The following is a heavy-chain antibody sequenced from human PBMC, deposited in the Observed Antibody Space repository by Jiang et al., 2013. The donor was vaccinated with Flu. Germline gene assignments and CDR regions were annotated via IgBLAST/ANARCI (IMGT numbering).Heavy chain of an antibody. D-gene: IGHD1-26*01. CDR3: ATVGADDY. J-gene: IGHJ4*02. CDR2: ISYDGSND. CDR1: GFTISTYG. V-gene: IGHV3-30*03. Sequence: VVQPGRSLRLSCVASGFTISTYGMHWVRQAPGKGLEWVAVISYDGSNDYYADSVKGRFTISRDTSKNTLYLQMNSLRTEDTAVYYCATVGADDYWGQGTLVTVSS.